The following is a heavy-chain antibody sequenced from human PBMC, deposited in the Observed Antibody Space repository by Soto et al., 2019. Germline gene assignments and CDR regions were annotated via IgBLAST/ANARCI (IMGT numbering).Heavy chain of an antibody. CDR1: GYTFTSYG. CDR3: ARGRLGELLWPYYYYGMDV. J-gene: IGHJ6*02. Sequence: QVQLVQSGAEVKKPGASVKVSCKASGYTFTSYGISWVRQAPGQGLEWMGWISAYNGNTNYAQKLQGRVTMTTDTSMSTAYMELRSLRSDDTAVYYCARGRLGELLWPYYYYGMDVWGQGTTVTVSS. CDR2: ISAYNGNT. V-gene: IGHV1-18*01. D-gene: IGHD3-10*01.